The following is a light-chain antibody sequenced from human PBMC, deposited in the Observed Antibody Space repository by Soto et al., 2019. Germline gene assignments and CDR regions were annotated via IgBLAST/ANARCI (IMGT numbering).Light chain of an antibody. J-gene: IGKJ2*01. V-gene: IGKV3-20*01. CDR1: QSVSSSQ. Sequence: EIVLTQSPGTLSLSPGERATLSCRASQSVSSSQLAWYQQKPGQTPRLLIYGASNRATGIPDRFSGSGSGPDFTLTISSLEPEDFAVFYFHLFGSSPLYIFGQGTKLEIK. CDR3: HLFGSSPLYI. CDR2: GAS.